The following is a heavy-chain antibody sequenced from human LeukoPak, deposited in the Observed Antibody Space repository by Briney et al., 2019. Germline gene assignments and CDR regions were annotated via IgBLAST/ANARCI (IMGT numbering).Heavy chain of an antibody. D-gene: IGHD3-16*02. V-gene: IGHV4-30-4*01. Sequence: SETLSLTRTVSGGSNSSGDYYWSWIRQPPGKGLEWIGYIYYSGSTYYNPSLKSRVTISVDTSKNQFSLKLSSVTAADTAVYYCARGDPYDYVWGSYRHWGQGTLVTVSS. CDR1: GGSNSSGDYY. CDR2: IYYSGST. J-gene: IGHJ4*02. CDR3: ARGDPYDYVWGSYRH.